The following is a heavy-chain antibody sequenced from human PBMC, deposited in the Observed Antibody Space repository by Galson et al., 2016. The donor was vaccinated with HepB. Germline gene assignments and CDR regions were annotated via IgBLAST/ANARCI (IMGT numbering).Heavy chain of an antibody. J-gene: IGHJ4*02. CDR3: ARLRPYGSGSYWGYYFDY. CDR1: GDSVSSGNYH. Sequence: ETLSLTCTVSGDSVSSGNYHWSWIRQPPGKGLEWIGQMSNSGGTNYNPSLNSRVTMYVDTSNNQFSLKLSSVTAADTAVYYCARLRPYGSGSYWGYYFDYWGQGILATVSS. CDR2: MSNSGGT. V-gene: IGHV4-61*01. D-gene: IGHD3-10*01.